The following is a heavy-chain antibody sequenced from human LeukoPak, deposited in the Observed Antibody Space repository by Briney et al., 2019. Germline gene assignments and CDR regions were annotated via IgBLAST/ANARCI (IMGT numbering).Heavy chain of an antibody. V-gene: IGHV3-23*01. D-gene: IGHD6-19*01. CDR2: FGTDGNT. CDR3: ARDRSGWFDY. CDR1: GFTFSGYA. J-gene: IGHJ4*02. Sequence: GGSLRLSCEASGFTFSGYAVSWVRQAPGKGLEWVSGFGTDGNTHYAASVRGRFDISRDTSKTRVYLQMNSLRAEDTAVYYCARDRSGWFDYWGQGTLVTVSS.